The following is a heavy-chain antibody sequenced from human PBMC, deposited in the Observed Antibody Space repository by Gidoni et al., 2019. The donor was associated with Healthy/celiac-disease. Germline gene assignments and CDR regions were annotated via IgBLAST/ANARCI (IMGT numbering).Heavy chain of an antibody. Sequence: QVTLKESGPVLVKPTKTLTLTCTVSGFSLSHARMGFSWIRQPPGKALEWLAHIFSNDEKSYSTSLKSRLTISKDTSKSQVVLTMTNMDPVDTATYYCARSATGYCSGGSCYGVDYYYYYYMDVWGKGTTVTVSS. CDR3: ARSATGYCSGGSCYGVDYYYYYYMDV. V-gene: IGHV2-26*01. CDR1: GFSLSHARMG. CDR2: IFSNDEK. D-gene: IGHD2-15*01. J-gene: IGHJ6*03.